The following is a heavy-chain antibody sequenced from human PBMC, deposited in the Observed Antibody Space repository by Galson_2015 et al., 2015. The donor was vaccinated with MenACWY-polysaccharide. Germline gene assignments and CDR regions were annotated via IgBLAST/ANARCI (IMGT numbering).Heavy chain of an antibody. CDR1: GFTFSSSE. D-gene: IGHD5-18*01. CDR2: ISSSAGTT. Sequence: SLRLSCAASGFTFSSSEMTWVRQAPGKGLEWLSYISSSAGTTYYADSVRGRFTISRDNAKTSLYLQMNSLRDEDTAVYYCAREPGGGYGHVFAYWGQGTLVTVSS. V-gene: IGHV3-48*03. J-gene: IGHJ4*02. CDR3: AREPGGGYGHVFAY.